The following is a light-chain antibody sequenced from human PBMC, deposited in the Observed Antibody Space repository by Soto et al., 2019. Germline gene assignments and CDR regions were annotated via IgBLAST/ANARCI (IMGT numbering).Light chain of an antibody. J-gene: IGKJ1*01. V-gene: IGKV1-5*01. Sequence: IQMTQSPSTLSASVGDRVTITCRASQSISTWLAWYQQKPGKAPKVLIYEASKLESGVPSRFSGSGSGTEFTLTISTLQPDDVATYYCQQYNSYQWTFGQGTKWIS. CDR1: QSISTW. CDR2: EAS. CDR3: QQYNSYQWT.